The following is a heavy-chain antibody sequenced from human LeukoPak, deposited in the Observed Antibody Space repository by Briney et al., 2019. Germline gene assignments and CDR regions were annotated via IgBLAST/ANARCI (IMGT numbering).Heavy chain of an antibody. D-gene: IGHD1-26*01. CDR2: MNPDSANT. CDR1: GYTFTGYY. CDR3: ARGKGWEFRSWFDP. J-gene: IGHJ5*02. Sequence: ASVKVSCKASGYTFTGYYMHWVRQAPGQGLEWMGWMNPDSANTGYAQKFQGRVTMTRNTSISTAYMELSSLRSEDTAVYYCARGKGWEFRSWFDPWRQGTLVTVSS. V-gene: IGHV1-8*02.